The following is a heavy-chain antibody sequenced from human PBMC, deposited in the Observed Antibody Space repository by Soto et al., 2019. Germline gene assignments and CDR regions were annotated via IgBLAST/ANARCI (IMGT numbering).Heavy chain of an antibody. CDR3: AKKDGTDGYYDAFDI. V-gene: IGHV3-23*01. Sequence: EVQLLESGGGLVQPGGSLRLSCTASAFTFSNYAMSWVRQAPGKGLEWVSTISGGGGTTYYADSVKGRFTISRDNSKNKLYVQMNSLRAEDTALYYCAKKDGTDGYYDAFDIWGRGTMVTVSS. D-gene: IGHD3-22*01. J-gene: IGHJ3*02. CDR2: ISGGGGTT. CDR1: AFTFSNYA.